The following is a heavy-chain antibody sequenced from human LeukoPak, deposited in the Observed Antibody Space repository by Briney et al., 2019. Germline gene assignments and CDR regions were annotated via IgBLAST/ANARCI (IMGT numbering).Heavy chain of an antibody. D-gene: IGHD2-2*01. V-gene: IGHV1-2*02. CDR3: ARANALYCSSTSCLFDY. CDR1: GYTFTGYY. J-gene: IGHJ4*02. Sequence: ASVKVSCKASGYTFTGYYMHWVRRAPGQGLEWMAWINPNSGGTYYAQNFHDRITMTRDTSISTAYMELSRLRSDDTAIYYCARANALYCSSTSCLFDYWGQGTLVTVSS. CDR2: INPNSGGT.